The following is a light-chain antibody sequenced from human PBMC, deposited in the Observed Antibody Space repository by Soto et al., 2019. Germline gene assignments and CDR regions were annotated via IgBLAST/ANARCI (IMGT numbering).Light chain of an antibody. J-gene: IGKJ4*01. Sequence: DNQMTQSPSTLSGSVGDRVTIPCRSSQTISSWLAWYQQKPGKAPKLLIYDASSLESGVPSRFSGSGSGTEFTLTISSLQPDDFATYYCQQYNTYSPLTFGGGTKVDIK. CDR3: QQYNTYSPLT. V-gene: IGKV1-5*01. CDR2: DAS. CDR1: QTISSW.